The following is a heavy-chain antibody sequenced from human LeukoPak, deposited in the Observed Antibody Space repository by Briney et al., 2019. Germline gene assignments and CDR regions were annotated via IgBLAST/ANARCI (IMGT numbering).Heavy chain of an antibody. CDR3: ATYSSGVPFFDY. J-gene: IGHJ4*02. CDR1: GFTFSSYG. CDR2: IWYDGSNK. Sequence: GGSLRLSCAASGFTFSSYGMHWVRQAPGKGLEWVAVIWYDGSNKYYADSVKGRFTISRDNSKNTLYLQMNSLRAEDTAVYYCATYSSGVPFFDYWGQGTLVTVSS. D-gene: IGHD3-22*01. V-gene: IGHV3-33*01.